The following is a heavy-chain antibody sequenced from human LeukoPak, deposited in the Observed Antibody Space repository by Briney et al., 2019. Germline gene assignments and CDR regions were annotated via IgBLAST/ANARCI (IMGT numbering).Heavy chain of an antibody. CDR3: ARVVHYYGSGSYYPLAY. J-gene: IGHJ4*02. Sequence: ASVKVSCKASGYTFTGYYMHWVRHAPGQGLEWMGWINPNSGGTNYAQKFQGRVTMTRDTSISTAYMELSRLRSDDTAVYYCARVVHYYGSGSYYPLAYWGQGTLVTVSS. D-gene: IGHD3-10*01. CDR1: GYTFTGYY. V-gene: IGHV1-2*02. CDR2: INPNSGGT.